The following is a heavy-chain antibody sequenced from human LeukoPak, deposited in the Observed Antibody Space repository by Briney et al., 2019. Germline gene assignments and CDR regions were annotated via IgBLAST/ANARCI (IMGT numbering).Heavy chain of an antibody. V-gene: IGHV3-23*01. Sequence: ETLSLTCTVSGGSISSGGYYWSWIRQAPGKGLEWVSAISGSGGSTYYADSVKGRFTISRDNSKNTLYLQMNSLRAEDTAVYYCAKDDYYDSSGNFDYWGQGTLVTVSS. D-gene: IGHD3-22*01. CDR2: ISGSGGST. J-gene: IGHJ4*02. CDR1: GGSISSGGYY. CDR3: AKDDYYDSSGNFDY.